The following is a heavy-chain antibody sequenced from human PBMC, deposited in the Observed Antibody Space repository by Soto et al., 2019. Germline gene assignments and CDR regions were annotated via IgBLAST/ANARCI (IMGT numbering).Heavy chain of an antibody. Sequence: ASVKVSCKASGGTFSTYTFSWVRQAPGQGLEWMGRIIPIFGTPYYAQKFQGRVTITADKSTSTVYMELSSLGSDDTAVYFCARGLECRGYCLDKPTWFGPWGQGTLVTVTS. J-gene: IGHJ5*02. V-gene: IGHV1-69*06. CDR2: IIPIFGTP. CDR1: GGTFSTYT. CDR3: ARGLECRGYCLDKPTWFGP. D-gene: IGHD2-15*01.